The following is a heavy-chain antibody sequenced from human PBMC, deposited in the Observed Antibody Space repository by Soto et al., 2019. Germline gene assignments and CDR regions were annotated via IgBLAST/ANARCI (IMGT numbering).Heavy chain of an antibody. CDR1: GFSLSTSGMC. CDR3: ARILSSPHYGDPRGYYYYGMDV. CDR2: IDWDDDK. V-gene: IGHV2-70*01. J-gene: IGHJ6*02. D-gene: IGHD4-17*01. Sequence: GPTLVNPTQTLTLTCTFSGFSLSTSGMCVSWIRQPPGKALEWLALIDWDDDKYYSTSLKTRLTISKDTSKNQVVLTMTNMDPVDTATYYCARILSSPHYGDPRGYYYYGMDVWGQGTPVTVSS.